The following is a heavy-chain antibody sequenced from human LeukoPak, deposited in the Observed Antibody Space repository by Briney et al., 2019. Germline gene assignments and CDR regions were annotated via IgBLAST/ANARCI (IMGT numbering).Heavy chain of an antibody. D-gene: IGHD6-19*01. J-gene: IGHJ4*02. CDR1: RFTFSNYG. CDR3: ARAGTVAGTHFDY. V-gene: IGHV3-30*02. Sequence: GGSLRLSCAASRFTFSNYGMHWVRQAPGKGLEWVAFIRYGGSNKYYADSVKGRFTISRDNSKNTLYLQMNSLRAEDTAVYYCARAGTVAGTHFDYWGQGTLVTVSS. CDR2: IRYGGSNK.